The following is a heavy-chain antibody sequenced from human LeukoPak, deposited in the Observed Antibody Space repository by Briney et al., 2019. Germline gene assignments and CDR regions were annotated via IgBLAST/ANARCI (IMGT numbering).Heavy chain of an antibody. J-gene: IGHJ3*02. CDR1: GGSISPYY. CDR3: ARDLEGSITAFDI. Sequence: SETLSLTCSVSGGSISPYYWSWIRQPPGKGLEWIGYIYYSGSTNYSPSLKSRVTISVDTSKNRFSLKLSSVTAADTAVYYCARDLEGSITAFDIWGQGTMVTVSS. D-gene: IGHD1-14*01. CDR2: IYYSGST. V-gene: IGHV4-59*01.